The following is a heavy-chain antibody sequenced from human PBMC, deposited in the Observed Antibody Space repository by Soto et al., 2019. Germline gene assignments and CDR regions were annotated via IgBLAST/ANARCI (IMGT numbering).Heavy chain of an antibody. V-gene: IGHV1-69*01. Sequence: QVQLVQSGAEVKKPGSSVKVSCKASGGTFSSYAISWVRQAPGQGLEWMGGIIPIFGTANYAQKFQGRVTIPADESTSTAYMERSSLRSEDTAVYYCARDLKFLEWLLPSAYYYYYGMDVWGQGTTVTVSS. D-gene: IGHD3-3*01. CDR3: ARDLKFLEWLLPSAYYYYYGMDV. CDR1: GGTFSSYA. CDR2: IIPIFGTA. J-gene: IGHJ6*02.